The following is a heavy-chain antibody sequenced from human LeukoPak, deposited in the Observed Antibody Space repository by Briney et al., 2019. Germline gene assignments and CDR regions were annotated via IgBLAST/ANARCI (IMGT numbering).Heavy chain of an antibody. V-gene: IGHV3-30*18. D-gene: IGHD3-22*01. J-gene: IGHJ4*02. CDR3: AKDSSDYSPLDF. CDR2: ISYRGSSE. CDR1: EFTFSSCG. Sequence: GGSLRLSCAASEFTFSSCGMHWVRQAPGKGLEWVAAISYRGSSEYYADSVKGRFTISRDNSKNTLYLQMNSLRPEDTAVYYCAKDSSDYSPLDFWGQGTLVTVSS.